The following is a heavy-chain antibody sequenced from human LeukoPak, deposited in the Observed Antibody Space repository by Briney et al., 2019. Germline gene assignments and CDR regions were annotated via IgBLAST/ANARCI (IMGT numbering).Heavy chain of an antibody. D-gene: IGHD5/OR15-5a*01. CDR1: GFTFSSYG. V-gene: IGHV3-30*02. Sequence: PGGSLRLSCAASGFTFSSYGMHWVRQAPGKGLEWVAFIRYDGSNKYYADSVKGRFTISRDNSKNTLYLQMNGLRAEDTAVYYCARSRSVSNYKGMDVWGQGTTVTVSS. CDR2: IRYDGSNK. CDR3: ARSRSVSNYKGMDV. J-gene: IGHJ6*02.